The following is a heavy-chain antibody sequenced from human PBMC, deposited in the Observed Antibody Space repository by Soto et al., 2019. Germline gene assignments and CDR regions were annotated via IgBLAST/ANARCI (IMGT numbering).Heavy chain of an antibody. CDR2: TSYTGST. D-gene: IGHD6-13*01. CDR3: ARRYSSAFDI. CDR1: SGSISDYY. Sequence: LSLTCTVSSGSISDYYWTWIRQPPGKQLEWIGYTSYTGSTNYNPSLKSRVTISVDTSKNQFSLKLSSVTAADTAVYYCARRYSSAFDIWGQGTMVTVSS. J-gene: IGHJ3*02. V-gene: IGHV4-59*08.